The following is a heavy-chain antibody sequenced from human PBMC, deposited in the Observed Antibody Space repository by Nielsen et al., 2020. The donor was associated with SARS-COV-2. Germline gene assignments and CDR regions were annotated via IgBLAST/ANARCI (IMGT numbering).Heavy chain of an antibody. V-gene: IGHV1-18*01. CDR2: ISAYNGNT. Sequence: ASVKVSCKASGYTFTSYDINWVRQATGQGLEWMGWISAYNGNTNYAQKLQGRVTMTTDTSTSTAYMELRSLRSDDTAVYYCARIEHDFWSGYSYYYYYGMDVWGQGTTVTVSS. D-gene: IGHD3-3*01. CDR1: GYTFTSYD. CDR3: ARIEHDFWSGYSYYYYYGMDV. J-gene: IGHJ6*02.